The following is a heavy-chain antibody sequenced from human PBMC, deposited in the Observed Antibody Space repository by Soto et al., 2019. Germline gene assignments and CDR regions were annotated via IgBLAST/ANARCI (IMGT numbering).Heavy chain of an antibody. Sequence: QVQLQESGPGLVKPSETLSLTCTVSGGSISSYYWTWIRQPPGKRLEWIGYVYYSGSTNYNPSLKSRVTISVDMSKNPFSLKLSSVTAADTAVYYCARDTVTTSDDALDIWGQGTMVTVSS. CDR3: ARDTVTTSDDALDI. CDR2: VYYSGST. CDR1: GGSISSYY. D-gene: IGHD4-17*01. V-gene: IGHV4-59*01. J-gene: IGHJ3*02.